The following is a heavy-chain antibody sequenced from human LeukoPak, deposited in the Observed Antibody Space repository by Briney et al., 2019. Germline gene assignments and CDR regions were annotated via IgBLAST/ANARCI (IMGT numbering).Heavy chain of an antibody. CDR2: IYSGGST. D-gene: IGHD4-11*01. V-gene: IGHV3-66*01. CDR1: GFTVSSNY. CDR3: ARGVDYSNDGPSKRDY. Sequence: PGGSLRLSCAASGFTVSSNYMSWVRQAPGKGLEWVSVIYSGGSTYYADSVKGRFTISRDNSKNTLYLQMNSLRAEDTAVYYCARGVDYSNDGPSKRDYWGQGTWSPSPQ. J-gene: IGHJ4*02.